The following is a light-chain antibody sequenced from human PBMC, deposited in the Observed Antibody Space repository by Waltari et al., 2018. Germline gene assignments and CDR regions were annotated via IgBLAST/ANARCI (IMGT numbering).Light chain of an antibody. CDR2: STY. CDR3: QQYDGIVVT. V-gene: IGKV3-20*01. CDR1: QTVRTIA. J-gene: IGKJ4*01. Sequence: CRASQTVRTIALSWYPQKPGQAPRVLIYSTYNRATGIPDRFSGSGSVTDFTRTINRLAPEDFAMYYCQQYDGIVVTFGGGTKVEI.